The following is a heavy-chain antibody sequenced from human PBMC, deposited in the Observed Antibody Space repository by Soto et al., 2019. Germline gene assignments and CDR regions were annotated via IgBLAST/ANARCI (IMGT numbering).Heavy chain of an antibody. J-gene: IGHJ4*02. Sequence: QITLKESGPPLVKPTQTLTLTCTFSGFSLSTRGVGVGWIRQPPGKALEWLALLYWDDDKGYSPSLKSRLTITKDPSNIQVVLTVNNMDPVDTATYYCAHRPRGYSYYFDYWGQGTLVTVSS. CDR2: LYWDDDK. D-gene: IGHD5-18*01. CDR3: AHRPRGYSYYFDY. CDR1: GFSLSTRGVG. V-gene: IGHV2-5*02.